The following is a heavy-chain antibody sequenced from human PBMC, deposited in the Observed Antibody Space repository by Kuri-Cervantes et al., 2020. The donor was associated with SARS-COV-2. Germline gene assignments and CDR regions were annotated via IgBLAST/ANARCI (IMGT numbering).Heavy chain of an antibody. CDR2: IRYDGSNK. V-gene: IGHV3-30*02. Sequence: GGSLRLSCAASGFTFSSYGMHWVRQAPGKGLEWVAFIRYDGSNKYYADSVKGRFTISRDNSKNTLYLQMNSLRAEDTAVYYCARNPIYYDDSYDAFDIWGQGTMVTVSS. D-gene: IGHD3-22*01. CDR3: ARNPIYYDDSYDAFDI. CDR1: GFTFSSYG. J-gene: IGHJ3*02.